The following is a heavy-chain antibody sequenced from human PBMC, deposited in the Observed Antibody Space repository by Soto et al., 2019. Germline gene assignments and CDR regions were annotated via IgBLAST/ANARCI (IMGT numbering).Heavy chain of an antibody. CDR3: ARGDYFDRRFDY. D-gene: IGHD3-22*01. CDR2: IKQDESEK. V-gene: IGHV3-7*03. J-gene: IGHJ4*02. CDR1: GFTVSSSG. Sequence: XGSLGLSCATCGFTVSSSGMSGVRQPPGKGLEWVATIKQDESEKYYVDSVKGRFTVSRDNAKNSLYLQMNTLRAEDTAVYYCARGDYFDRRFDYWGQGALVTVSS.